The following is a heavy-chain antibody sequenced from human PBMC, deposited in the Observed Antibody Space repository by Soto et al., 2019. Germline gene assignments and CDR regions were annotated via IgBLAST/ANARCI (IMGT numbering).Heavy chain of an antibody. CDR1: GGSISSSSYY. D-gene: IGHD3-3*02. CDR2: IYYSGST. V-gene: IGHV4-39*01. Sequence: QLQLQESGPGLVRPSETLSLTCTVSGGSISSSSYYWGWIRQPPGKGLEWIGSIYYSGSTYYNPSLKRRVTISVDTSQNQFSLKLSSVTAADTAVYYCASPKIAFYNWFDPWGQGNLVTVSS. J-gene: IGHJ5*02. CDR3: ASPKIAFYNWFDP.